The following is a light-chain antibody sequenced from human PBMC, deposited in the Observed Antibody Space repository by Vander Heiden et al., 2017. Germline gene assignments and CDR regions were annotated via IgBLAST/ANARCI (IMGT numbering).Light chain of an antibody. Sequence: RVTITCRASQSISSYLNWYQQKPGKAPKLLIYAASSLQSGVPSRFSGSGSGTDFTLTISSLQPEDFATYYCQQSDSTPYTFGQGTKLEI. CDR3: QQSDSTPYT. V-gene: IGKV1-39*01. J-gene: IGKJ2*01. CDR1: QSISSY. CDR2: AAS.